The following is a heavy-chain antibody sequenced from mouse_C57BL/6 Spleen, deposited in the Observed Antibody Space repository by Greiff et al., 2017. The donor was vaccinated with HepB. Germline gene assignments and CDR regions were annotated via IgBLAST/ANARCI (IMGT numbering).Heavy chain of an antibody. CDR2: ISDGGSYT. CDR1: GFTFSSYA. Sequence: EVKVVESGGGLVKPGGSLKLSCAASGFTFSSYAMSWVRQTPEKRLEWVATISDGGSYTYYPDNVKGRFTISRDNAKNNLYLQMSHLKSEDTAMYYCARLRRVYYAMDYWGQGTSVTVSS. CDR3: ARLRRVYYAMDY. V-gene: IGHV5-4*03. D-gene: IGHD2-12*01. J-gene: IGHJ4*01.